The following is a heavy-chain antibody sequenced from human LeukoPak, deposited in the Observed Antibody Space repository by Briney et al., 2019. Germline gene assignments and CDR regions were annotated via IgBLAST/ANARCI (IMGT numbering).Heavy chain of an antibody. J-gene: IGHJ3*02. CDR2: IDWNGGST. CDR3: ARDRRVAGKGNAFDI. D-gene: IGHD6-19*01. Sequence: GGSLRLSCAASVFTFDDYGMSWVRQAPGKGLEWVSGIDWNGGSTDYADSVKGRFTISRDNAKNSVYLYMNSLRAEDTAFYYCARDRRVAGKGNAFDIWGQGTMVTVSS. CDR1: VFTFDDYG. V-gene: IGHV3-20*04.